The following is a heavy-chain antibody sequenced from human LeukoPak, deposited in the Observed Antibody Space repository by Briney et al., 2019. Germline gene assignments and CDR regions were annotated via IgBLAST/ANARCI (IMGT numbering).Heavy chain of an antibody. CDR1: GFSVSSNY. CDR3: AAKGNGYTGIYVFAH. J-gene: IGHJ4*02. V-gene: IGHV3-66*01. D-gene: IGHD5-12*01. Sequence: GGSLRLSCEASGFSVSSNYMSWVRQAPGKGLEWVSVFYASGSTYYTDSVKGRFTISRDISKNSLHLQMNSLRPEDTALYYCAAKGNGYTGIYVFAHWGQGTLVTVSS. CDR2: FYASGST.